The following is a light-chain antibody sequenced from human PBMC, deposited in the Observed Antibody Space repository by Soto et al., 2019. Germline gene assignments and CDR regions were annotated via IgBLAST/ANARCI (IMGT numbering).Light chain of an antibody. Sequence: QSALTQPASVSGSPGQSITISCTGTSSDVGGYNYVSWYQQHPGKAPKLMIYDVSNRPSGVSNRFSGSKSGNTASLTISWFQAEDEADYYCSSYTGSSTYVFGTGTKVTVL. CDR3: SSYTGSSTYV. J-gene: IGLJ1*01. V-gene: IGLV2-14*01. CDR2: DVS. CDR1: SSDVGGYNY.